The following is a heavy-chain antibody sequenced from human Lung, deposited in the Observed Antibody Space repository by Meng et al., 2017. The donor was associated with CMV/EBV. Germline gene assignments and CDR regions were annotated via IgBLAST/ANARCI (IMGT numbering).Heavy chain of an antibody. D-gene: IGHD2-15*01. CDR2: ISDDGGFI. J-gene: IGHJ4*02. V-gene: IGHV3-21*01. Sequence: ELKLVESGGGLVYPGGSMRLSCAASGFTFSAYSINWVRQASGKGPEWVASISDDGGFIYYADSVRGRFTVSRDNAKNSVYLHMSSLRAEDTAIYYCALIVKWGQGTLVTVSS. CDR3: ALIVK. CDR1: GFTFSAYS.